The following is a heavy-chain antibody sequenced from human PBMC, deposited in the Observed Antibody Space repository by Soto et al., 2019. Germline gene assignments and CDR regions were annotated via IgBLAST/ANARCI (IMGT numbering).Heavy chain of an antibody. CDR2: INSDGSST. J-gene: IGHJ3*02. CDR1: GFTFSNYW. CDR3: TRGYCSGDSCSRAFDI. Sequence: EVQLVESGGGLVQPGGSLRLSCAASGFTFSNYWMHWVRQAPGKGLVWVSRINSDGSSTSYADSVKGRFTISRDNAKNTLYLQMNSLIAEDTAVYYCTRGYCSGDSCSRAFDIWGQGTMVTVSS. V-gene: IGHV3-74*01. D-gene: IGHD2-15*01.